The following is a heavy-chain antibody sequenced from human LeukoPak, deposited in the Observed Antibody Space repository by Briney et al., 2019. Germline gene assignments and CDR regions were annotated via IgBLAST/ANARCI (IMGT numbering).Heavy chain of an antibody. Sequence: EASMNVSCKASGYTFTDYYIHLVRQAPGQGLEWTAWINPKDGGTRYAQNFQGRVTMTRDTPISTAHMDLSRLTSDDTAVYYCATHGSGSYFAFHLWGQGTTVTVSS. J-gene: IGHJ3*01. CDR1: GYTFTDYY. V-gene: IGHV1-2*02. CDR3: ATHGSGSYFAFHL. CDR2: INPKDGGT. D-gene: IGHD3-10*01.